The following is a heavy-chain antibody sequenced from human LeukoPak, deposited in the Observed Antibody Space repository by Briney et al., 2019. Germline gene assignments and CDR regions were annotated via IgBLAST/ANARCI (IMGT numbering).Heavy chain of an antibody. CDR1: GITLSNYG. J-gene: IGHJ4*02. V-gene: IGHV3-23*01. D-gene: IGHD3-22*01. CDR3: AKRGVVIRVILVGFHKEAYYFDS. Sequence: GGSLRLSCAVSGITLSNYGMSWVRQAPGKGLEWVAGISGSGGGTNYADSVKGRFTISRDNSKNTLYLQMNSLRAEDTAVYFCAKRGVVIRVILVGFHKEAYYFDSWGQGALVIVSS. CDR2: ISGSGGGT.